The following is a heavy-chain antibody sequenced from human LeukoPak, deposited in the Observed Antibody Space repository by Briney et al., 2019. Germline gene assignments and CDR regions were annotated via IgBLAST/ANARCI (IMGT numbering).Heavy chain of an antibody. V-gene: IGHV3-30*02. D-gene: IGHD3-10*01. Sequence: PGGSLRLSCAASGFTFSSYAMSWVRQAPGKGLEWVAFIRYDGSNKYYADSVKGRFTISRDNAQNSVFLQMNSLRAEDTAVYYCAGYSGRYYWGQGTLVTVSS. CDR2: IRYDGSNK. CDR3: AGYSGRYY. CDR1: GFTFSSYA. J-gene: IGHJ4*02.